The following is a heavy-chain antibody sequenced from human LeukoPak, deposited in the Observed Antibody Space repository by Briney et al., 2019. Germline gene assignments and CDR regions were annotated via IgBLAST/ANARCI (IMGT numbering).Heavy chain of an antibody. CDR1: GGSMSGHF. Sequence: SDTLSLTCTVSGGSMSGHFWSWFRRPPGKGLENIGYIHSSGSTNYNPSYKSRVTVSLEMSKNQFSLSLSSVTAADTAVYYCARDPGDTDWYNIDFWGQGILVTVSS. V-gene: IGHV4-59*11. J-gene: IGHJ4*02. CDR3: ARDPGDTDWYNIDF. CDR2: IHSSGST. D-gene: IGHD1/OR15-1a*01.